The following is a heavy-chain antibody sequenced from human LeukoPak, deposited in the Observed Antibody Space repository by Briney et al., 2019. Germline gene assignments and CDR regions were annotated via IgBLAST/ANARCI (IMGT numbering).Heavy chain of an antibody. V-gene: IGHV3-23*01. D-gene: IGHD4-23*01. CDR3: GRLNRLGWNLGE. J-gene: IGHJ4*02. Sequence: PGGSLRLSCVVSGFTFRVDAMGCVRQAPGRGLEWVAWVGDIGGGTHYADSVRGRFSISRDESKNTVYLQMNSLRPEDTALYYCGRLNRLGWNLGEGGQGVLVTVSS. CDR1: GFTFRVDA. CDR2: VGDIGGGT.